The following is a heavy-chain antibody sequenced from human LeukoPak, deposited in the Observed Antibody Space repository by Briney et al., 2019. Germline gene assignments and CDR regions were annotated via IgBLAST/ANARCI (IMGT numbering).Heavy chain of an antibody. J-gene: IGHJ6*03. CDR3: ARVGSGDYSFYFYYMDV. CDR1: GLTFSDYY. D-gene: IGHD4-17*01. Sequence: GGSLRLSCAASGLTFSDYYMSWIRQAPGKGLEWVSYMSNGDTTIYYADSVKGRFTISRDNAKNSLYLQMDSLRAEDTAVYYCARVGSGDYSFYFYYMDVWGKGTTVTVSS. V-gene: IGHV3-11*01. CDR2: MSNGDTTI.